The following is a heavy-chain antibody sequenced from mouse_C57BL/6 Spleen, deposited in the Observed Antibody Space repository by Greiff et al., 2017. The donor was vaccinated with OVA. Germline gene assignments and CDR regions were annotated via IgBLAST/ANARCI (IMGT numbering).Heavy chain of an antibody. V-gene: IGHV2-3*01. CDR3: AKEGYAYAMDY. Sequence: VQLVESGPGLVAPSQSLSITCTVSGFSLTSYGVSWVRQTPGKGLEWLGVIWGDGSTNYHSALISRLSISKDNSKSQFCLKLNMLQTDDTATFYCAKEGYAYAMDYWGQGTSVTVSS. CDR1: GFSLTSYG. D-gene: IGHD2-14*01. CDR2: IWGDGST. J-gene: IGHJ4*01.